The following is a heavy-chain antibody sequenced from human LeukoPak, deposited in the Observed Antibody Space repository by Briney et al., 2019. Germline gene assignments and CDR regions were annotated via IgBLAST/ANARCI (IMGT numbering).Heavy chain of an antibody. D-gene: IGHD6-19*01. CDR1: GFTVSSNY. J-gene: IGHJ4*02. Sequence: GGSLRLSCAASGFTVSSNYMSWVRQAPGKGLEWVSVIYSGGSTYYADSVKGRFTISRDNSKSTLYFQMNCLSAEATALYYCERRVRAVAGTIYFDYWGQGTLVTVSS. CDR2: IYSGGST. CDR3: ERRVRAVAGTIYFDY. V-gene: IGHV3-66*01.